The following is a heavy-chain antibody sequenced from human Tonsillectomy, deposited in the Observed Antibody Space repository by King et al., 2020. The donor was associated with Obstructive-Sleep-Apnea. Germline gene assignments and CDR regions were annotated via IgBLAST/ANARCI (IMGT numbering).Heavy chain of an antibody. Sequence: VQLQQWGAGLLKPSETLSLTCAVYGGSFSGYYWTLFSQPPGKGLEWIGEVNHGGSTNYNPPLKSGVTISVDTSKNQFSLKVSSVTAADTAVYYCARGEVGAATNYYYYDLDVWGQGTTVTVSS. CDR1: GGSFSGYY. CDR2: VNHGGST. V-gene: IGHV4-34*01. J-gene: IGHJ6*02. D-gene: IGHD1-26*01. CDR3: ARGEVGAATNYYYYDLDV.